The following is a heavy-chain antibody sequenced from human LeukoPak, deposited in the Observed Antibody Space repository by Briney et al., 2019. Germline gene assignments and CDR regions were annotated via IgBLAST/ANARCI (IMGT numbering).Heavy chain of an antibody. Sequence: ASVKVSCKASGYTFSSYGISWVRQAPREVLEWMGWISGYNGNTNYAQKLQGRVTMTTDTSTSTAYMELRSLRSDDTAVYYCARAPLYGSCEYWGQGTLVTVSS. D-gene: IGHD6-6*01. V-gene: IGHV1-18*01. CDR1: GYTFSSYG. CDR2: ISGYNGNT. J-gene: IGHJ4*02. CDR3: ARAPLYGSCEY.